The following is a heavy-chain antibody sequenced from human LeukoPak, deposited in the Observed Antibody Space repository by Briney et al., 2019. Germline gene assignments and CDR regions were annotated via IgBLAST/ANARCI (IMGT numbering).Heavy chain of an antibody. CDR1: GFTFNSYG. D-gene: IGHD3-3*01. V-gene: IGHV3-30*02. Sequence: GGSLRLSCAASGFTFNSYGMHWVRQAPGKGLEWVAFIRYDGNNKYYADSVKGRFTISRDNSKNTLYLQNSLRAEDTAVYYCAKASHYDFWSAYGDWGQGTLVTVSS. CDR2: IRYDGNNK. CDR3: AKASHYDFWSAYGD. J-gene: IGHJ4*02.